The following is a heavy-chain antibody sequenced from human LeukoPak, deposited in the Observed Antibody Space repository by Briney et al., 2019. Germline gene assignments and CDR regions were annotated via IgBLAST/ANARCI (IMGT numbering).Heavy chain of an antibody. V-gene: IGHV4-31*03. CDR1: GGSISSGGYY. CDR3: ARGLFRYCSGGSCYSGDY. CDR2: IYYSGST. Sequence: PSETLSLTCTVSGGSISSGGYYWSWIRQHPGKGLEWIGYIYYSGSTNYNPSLKSRVTISVDTSKNQFSLKLSSVTAADTAVYYCARGLFRYCSGGSCYSGDYWGQGTLVTVSS. J-gene: IGHJ4*02. D-gene: IGHD2-15*01.